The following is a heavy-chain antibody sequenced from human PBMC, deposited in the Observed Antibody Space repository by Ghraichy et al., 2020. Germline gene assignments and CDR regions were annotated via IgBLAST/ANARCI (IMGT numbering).Heavy chain of an antibody. CDR2: IYYSGST. V-gene: IGHV4-59*01. J-gene: IGHJ6*02. Sequence: SETLSLTCTVSGGSISSYYWSWIRQPPGKGLEWIGYIYYSGSTNYNPSLKSRVTISVDTSKNQLSLKLSSVTAADTAVYYCSGIALYDYTLPNYYGMDVWGQGTTVTVSS. CDR1: GGSISSYY. D-gene: IGHD5/OR15-5a*01. CDR3: SGIALYDYTLPNYYGMDV.